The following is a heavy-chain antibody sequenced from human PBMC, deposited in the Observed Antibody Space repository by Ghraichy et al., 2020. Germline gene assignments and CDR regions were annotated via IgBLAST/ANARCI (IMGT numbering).Heavy chain of an antibody. Sequence: GGSLRLSCAASGFTFSSYSMNWVRQAPGKGLEWVSSISSSSSYIYYADSVKGRFTISRDNAKNSLYLQMNSLRAEDTAVYYCAREWGAVAGYSADYFDYWGQGTLVTVSS. CDR3: AREWGAVAGYSADYFDY. CDR1: GFTFSSYS. V-gene: IGHV3-21*01. CDR2: ISSSSSYI. J-gene: IGHJ4*02. D-gene: IGHD6-19*01.